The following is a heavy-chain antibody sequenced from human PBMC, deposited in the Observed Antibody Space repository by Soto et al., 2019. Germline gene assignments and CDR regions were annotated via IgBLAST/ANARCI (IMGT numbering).Heavy chain of an antibody. D-gene: IGHD4-4*01. V-gene: IGHV4-30-2*01. CDR3: ATQSYSNSGAYYYYAMDV. CDR2: IYQSGST. Sequence: PSETLSLTCAVSGGSISSGGYSWSWIRQPPGKGLEWIGYIYQSGSTYYNPSLKSRVTVSVDRSRNQFSLKLSSVTAADTAVYFCATQSYSNSGAYYYYAMDVWGQGTTVTVSS. CDR1: GGSISSGGYS. J-gene: IGHJ6*02.